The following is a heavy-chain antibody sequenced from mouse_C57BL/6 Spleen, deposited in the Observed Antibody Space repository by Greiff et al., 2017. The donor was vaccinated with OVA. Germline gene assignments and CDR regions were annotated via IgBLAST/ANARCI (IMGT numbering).Heavy chain of an antibody. D-gene: IGHD4-1*01. CDR1: GYSITSGYY. CDR3: ARGTWAFDY. J-gene: IGHJ2*01. CDR2: ISYDGSN. Sequence: EVKLMESGPGLVKPSQSLSLTCSVTGYSITSGYYWNWIRQFPGNKLEWMGYISYDGSNNYNPSLKNRISITRDTSKNQFFLKLNSVTTEDTATYYCARGTWAFDYWGQGTTLTVSS. V-gene: IGHV3-6*01.